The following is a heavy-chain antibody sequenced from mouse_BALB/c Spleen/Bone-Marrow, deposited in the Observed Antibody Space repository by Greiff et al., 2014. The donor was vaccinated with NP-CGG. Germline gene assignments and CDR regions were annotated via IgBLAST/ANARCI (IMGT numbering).Heavy chain of an antibody. CDR3: ARFAGTPYTMDY. Sequence: EVQLQQSGPDLVKPSQSLSLTRTVTGYSITSGYSWHWIRQFPGNKLEWMGYIHYSGITVYNPSLRSRISIARDTSKSQFFLQLNSVTTEDTATYYCARFAGTPYTMDYWGQGTSVTVSS. J-gene: IGHJ4*01. V-gene: IGHV3-1*02. D-gene: IGHD4-1*01. CDR1: GYSITSGYS. CDR2: IHYSGIT.